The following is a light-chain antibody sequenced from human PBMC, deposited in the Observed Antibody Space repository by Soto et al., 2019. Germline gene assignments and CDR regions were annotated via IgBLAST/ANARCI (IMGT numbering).Light chain of an antibody. V-gene: IGLV1-40*01. CDR3: LSFDSSLSVV. CDR2: GNT. J-gene: IGLJ2*01. CDR1: SSNIGAGYD. Sequence: QSVLTQPPSVSGAPGQRVTISCSGSSSNIGAGYDVHWYQQLPGRAPKLLIYGNTHRPSGVPDRSSGSKSGTSASLAITGLHAEDEADYYCLSFDSSLSVVFGGGTKLTVL.